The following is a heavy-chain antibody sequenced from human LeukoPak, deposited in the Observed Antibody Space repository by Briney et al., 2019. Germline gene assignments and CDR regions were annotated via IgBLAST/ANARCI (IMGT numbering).Heavy chain of an antibody. Sequence: GGSLRLSCAASGFTFSSYSMNWVRQAPGKGLEWVANIKQDGSEKYYVDSVKGRFTISRDNAKNSLYLQMNSLRAEDTAVYYCARDDSYGSLYYWGQGTLVTVSS. CDR1: GFTFSSYS. CDR3: ARDDSYGSLYY. CDR2: IKQDGSEK. J-gene: IGHJ4*02. V-gene: IGHV3-7*01. D-gene: IGHD2-21*01.